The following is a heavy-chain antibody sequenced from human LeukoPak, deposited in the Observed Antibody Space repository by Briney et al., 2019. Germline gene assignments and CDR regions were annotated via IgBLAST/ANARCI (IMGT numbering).Heavy chain of an antibody. CDR3: ASENY. CDR2: ISSSSSTI. V-gene: IGHV3-48*02. CDR1: RFTVSNNY. J-gene: IGHJ4*02. Sequence: GGSLRLSCAASRFTVSNNYMSWVRQAPGKGLEWVSYISSSSSTIYYADSVKGRFTISRDNAKNSLYLQMNSLRDEDTAVYYCASENYWGQGTLVTVSS.